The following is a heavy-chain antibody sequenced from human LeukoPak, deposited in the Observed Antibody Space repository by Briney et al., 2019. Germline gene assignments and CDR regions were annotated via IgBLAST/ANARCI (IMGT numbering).Heavy chain of an antibody. V-gene: IGHV3-21*01. J-gene: IGHJ4*02. D-gene: IGHD3-22*01. CDR1: GFTFSSYS. CDR2: ISSSSSYI. Sequence: GGSLRLSCAASGFTFSSYSMNWVRQAPGKGLEWVSSISSSSSYIYYAGSVKGRFTISRDNAKNSLYLQMNSLRAEDTAVYYCARGMGITMIDYWGEGTLVTVSS. CDR3: ARGMGITMIDY.